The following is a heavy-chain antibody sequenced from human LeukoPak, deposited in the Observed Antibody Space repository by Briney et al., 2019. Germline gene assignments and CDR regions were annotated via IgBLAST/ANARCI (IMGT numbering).Heavy chain of an antibody. V-gene: IGHV4-39*07. D-gene: IGHD4-23*01. Sequence: SETLSLTCTVSGGSISSNSYYWGWIRQPPGKGLEWIGSIYYSGSTYYNPSLKSRVTISVDTSKNQFSLKLSSVTAADTAVYYCARDQRWSARSYSYYYMDVWGKGTTVTVSS. CDR2: IYYSGST. CDR3: ARDQRWSARSYSYYYMDV. J-gene: IGHJ6*03. CDR1: GGSISSNSYY.